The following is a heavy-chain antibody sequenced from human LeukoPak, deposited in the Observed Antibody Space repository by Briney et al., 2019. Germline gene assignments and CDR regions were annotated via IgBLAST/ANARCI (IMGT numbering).Heavy chain of an antibody. J-gene: IGHJ6*02. V-gene: IGHV4-39*07. D-gene: IGHD6-13*01. Sequence: PSETLSLTCTVSGGSISSSSYYWGWIRQPPGKGLEWIGSIYYSGSTYYNPSLKSRVTISVDTSKNQFSLKLSSVTAADTAVYYCARDPIIGSSWYWGDYYYGMDVWGQGTTVTVSS. CDR2: IYYSGST. CDR1: GGSISSSSYY. CDR3: ARDPIIGSSWYWGDYYYGMDV.